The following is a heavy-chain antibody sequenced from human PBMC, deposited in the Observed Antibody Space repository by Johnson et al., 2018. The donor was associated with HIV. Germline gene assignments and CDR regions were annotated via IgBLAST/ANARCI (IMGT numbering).Heavy chain of an antibody. CDR3: ASLGLDLLVKAPLSVVFDAFDI. J-gene: IGHJ3*02. D-gene: IGHD3-16*01. V-gene: IGHV3-30*04. Sequence: QVRLVESGGGVVQPGTSLRLSCAASGFTFRNYAMHWVRQAPGKGLEWVAVISYDGSNKYYADSVKGRFTISRDNSKNTLSLQMNSPRVDDTAIYYCASLGLDLLVKAPLSVVFDAFDIWGQGTMVTVSS. CDR1: GFTFRNYA. CDR2: ISYDGSNK.